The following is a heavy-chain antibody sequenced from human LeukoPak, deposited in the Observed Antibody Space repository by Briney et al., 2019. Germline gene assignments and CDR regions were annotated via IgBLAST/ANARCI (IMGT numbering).Heavy chain of an antibody. V-gene: IGHV3-23*01. CDR2: IGGSGAST. CDR3: AQGKRFGDIGGEYYFDY. Sequence: GGSQRLSCAAYGFTFSSYVMSWVRQVPGKGMEWVSAIGGSGASTYYADSVKGRFTISRDNSKNTAYLQMNSLRAEDTAVYYFAQGKRFGDIGGEYYFDYWGQGTLVTVSS. D-gene: IGHD3-10*01. CDR1: GFTFSSYV. J-gene: IGHJ4*02.